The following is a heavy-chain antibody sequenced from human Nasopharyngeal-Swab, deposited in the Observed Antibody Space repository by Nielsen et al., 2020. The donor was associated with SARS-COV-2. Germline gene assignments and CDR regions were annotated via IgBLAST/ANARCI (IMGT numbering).Heavy chain of an antibody. D-gene: IGHD3-10*01. J-gene: IGHJ6*03. CDR2: ISWKSGNM. Sequence: GGSLRLCCVASGFSFVDYTMQWVRQALGKGLEWVSGISWKSGNMGYADSVKGRFTISRDNAKNSVYLQMNNLRPEDTALYYCAKTMVRGDFYYFWDGGGKG. V-gene: IGHV3-9*01. CDR3: AKTMVRGDFYYFWDG. CDR1: GFSFVDYT.